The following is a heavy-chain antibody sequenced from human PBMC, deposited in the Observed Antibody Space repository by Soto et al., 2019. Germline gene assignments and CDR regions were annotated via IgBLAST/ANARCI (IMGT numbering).Heavy chain of an antibody. J-gene: IGHJ4*02. D-gene: IGHD6-19*01. Sequence: SVKVSCKASGGTFSSYAISWVRQAPGQGLEWMGGIIPIFGTANYAQKFQGRVTITADESTSTAYMELSSLRSEDTAVYYCVRDLTSSGWYPPFGYWGQGTLVTVSS. CDR2: IIPIFGTA. V-gene: IGHV1-69*13. CDR1: GGTFSSYA. CDR3: VRDLTSSGWYPPFGY.